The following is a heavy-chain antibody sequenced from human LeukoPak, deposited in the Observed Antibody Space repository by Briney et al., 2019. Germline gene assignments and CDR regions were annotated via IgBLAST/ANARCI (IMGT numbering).Heavy chain of an antibody. D-gene: IGHD3-3*01. CDR3: ARHLGGSGSSDAFDI. CDR1: GGSIGSRCYY. J-gene: IGHJ3*02. Sequence: SETLSLACTVAGGSIGSRCYYWGWVRQTPGKGLEWIGSIYYSGRTYYNLSLKSRVTISVDTSKNQFSLKLSSVTAADTAVCYCARHLGGSGSSDAFDIWGQGAMVTVSS. CDR2: IYYSGRT. V-gene: IGHV4-39*01.